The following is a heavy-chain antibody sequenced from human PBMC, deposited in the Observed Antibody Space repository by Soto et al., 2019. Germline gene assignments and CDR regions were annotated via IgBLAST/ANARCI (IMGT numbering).Heavy chain of an antibody. D-gene: IGHD3-10*01. CDR1: GDTFSFYS. J-gene: IGHJ4*02. Sequence: QVQLVQSGAEVKRPGSSVKVSCKASGDTFSFYSINWVRQAPGLGLEWMGRVNPILSMSNYAQRFQGRVTMTADKSTSTAYMELSGLRSEDTARYYCATSYGSGYRAFDYCGQGALVTVSS. CDR3: ATSYGSGYRAFDY. V-gene: IGHV1-69*04. CDR2: VNPILSMS.